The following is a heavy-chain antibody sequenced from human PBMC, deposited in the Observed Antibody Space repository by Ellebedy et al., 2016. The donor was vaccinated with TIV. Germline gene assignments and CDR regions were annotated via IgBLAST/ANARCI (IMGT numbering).Heavy chain of an antibody. CDR2: INRDGGAT. J-gene: IGHJ2*01. CDR1: GFPFSSYS. V-gene: IGHV3-48*02. D-gene: IGHD2/OR15-2a*01. CDR3: ARDQHFAFDV. Sequence: GESLKISCAASGFPFSSYSMNWVRQAPGKGLEWLSYINRDGGATYYADSVRGRFTISRDNVKNSMFLQMNSLRDDDTAVYSCARDQHFAFDVWGRGTLVTVSS.